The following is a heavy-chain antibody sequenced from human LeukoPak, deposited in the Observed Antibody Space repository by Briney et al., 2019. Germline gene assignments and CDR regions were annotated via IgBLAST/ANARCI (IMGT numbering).Heavy chain of an antibody. CDR1: GGSISSYY. J-gene: IGHJ4*02. CDR3: ARRVYSNYVDY. D-gene: IGHD4-11*01. V-gene: IGHV4-59*08. Sequence: SETLSLTCTVSGGSISSYYWSWIRQPPGKGLEWIGYIYYSGSTNYNPSLRSRVTISVDTSKNQFSLKLSSVTAADTAVYYCARRVYSNYVDYWGQGTLVTVSS. CDR2: IYYSGST.